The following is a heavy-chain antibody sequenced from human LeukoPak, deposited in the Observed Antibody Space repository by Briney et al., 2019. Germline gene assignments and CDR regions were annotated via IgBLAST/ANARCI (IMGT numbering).Heavy chain of an antibody. CDR3: ARQDKWVYYFDY. Sequence: SETLSLTCTVSGGSISSGDYYWSWIRQPPGKGLEWIGYIYYSGSTYYNPSLKSRVTISVDTSKNQFSLKLSSVTAADTAVYYCARQDKWVYYFDYWGQGTLVTVSS. D-gene: IGHD2-8*01. V-gene: IGHV4-39*01. CDR1: GGSISSGDYY. J-gene: IGHJ4*02. CDR2: IYYSGST.